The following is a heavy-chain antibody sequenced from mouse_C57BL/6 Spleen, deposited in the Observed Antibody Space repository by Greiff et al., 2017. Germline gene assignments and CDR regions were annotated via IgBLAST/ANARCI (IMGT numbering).Heavy chain of an antibody. CDR2: ISSGSSTI. Sequence: EVKLVASGGGLVKPGGSLKLTCAASGFTFSDYGMHWVRQAPETGLEWVAYISSGSSTIYYADTVKGRFTISRDNAKNTLFLQMTSLRSEDTAMYYCARDYAWFAYWGQGTLVTVSA. CDR3: ARDYAWFAY. CDR1: GFTFSDYG. V-gene: IGHV5-17*01. J-gene: IGHJ3*01. D-gene: IGHD2-4*01.